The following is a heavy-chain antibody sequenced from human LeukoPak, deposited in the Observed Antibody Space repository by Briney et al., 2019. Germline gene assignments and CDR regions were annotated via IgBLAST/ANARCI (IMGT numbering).Heavy chain of an antibody. J-gene: IGHJ4*02. D-gene: IGHD6-19*01. CDR1: GGSISSSSYY. CDR3: ARRSSGGGLFDY. Sequence: SETLSLTCTVSGGSISSSSYYWGWIRQPPGKGLEWIGSIFYSGNTYYNASLKSRVTISVDTSKNHFSLKLSSVTAADTAVYYCARRSSGGGLFDYWGQGTLVTVSS. V-gene: IGHV4-39*02. CDR2: IFYSGNT.